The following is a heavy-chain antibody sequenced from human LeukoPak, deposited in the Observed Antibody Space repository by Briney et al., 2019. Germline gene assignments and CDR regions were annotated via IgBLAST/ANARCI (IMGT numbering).Heavy chain of an antibody. J-gene: IGHJ6*02. D-gene: IGHD2-2*01. CDR2: ISSSSSYI. V-gene: IGHV3-21*01. CDR1: GFTFSSYW. CDR3: ARDRLYCSSTSCYDYYYYGMDV. Sequence: PGGSLRLSCAASGFTFSSYWMSWVRQAPGKGLEWVSSISSSSSYIYYADSVKGRFTISRDNAKNSLYLQMNSLRAEDTAVYYCARDRLYCSSTSCYDYYYYGMDVWGQGTTVTVSS.